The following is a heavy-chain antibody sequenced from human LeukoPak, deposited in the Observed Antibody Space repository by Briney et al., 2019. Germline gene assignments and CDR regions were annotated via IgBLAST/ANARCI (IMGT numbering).Heavy chain of an antibody. CDR2: IYPGDPDT. CDR1: GYSFTSYW. D-gene: IGHD2-8*01. Sequence: GESLKISCKGSGYSFTSYWIGWVRQMPGKGLEWMGIIYPGDPDTRYSPSFQGQVTISADKSISTAYLQWSSLKASDTAMYYCARGTGVRYCSNGVCYTSDYWGQGTLVTVSP. J-gene: IGHJ4*02. V-gene: IGHV5-51*01. CDR3: ARGTGVRYCSNGVCYTSDY.